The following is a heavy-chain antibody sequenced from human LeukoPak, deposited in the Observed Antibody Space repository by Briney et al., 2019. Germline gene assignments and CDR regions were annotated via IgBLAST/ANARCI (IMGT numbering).Heavy chain of an antibody. CDR1: GGSISSYY. CDR2: IYTSGST. V-gene: IGHV4-4*07. CDR3: AREAGVVVTRALDY. D-gene: IGHD2-21*02. Sequence: LETLSLTCTVSGGSISSYYWSWIRQPAGKGLEWIGRIYTSGSTNYNPSLKSRVTMSVDTSKNQFSLKLSSVTAAGTAVYYCAREAGVVVTRALDYWGQGTLVTVSS. J-gene: IGHJ4*02.